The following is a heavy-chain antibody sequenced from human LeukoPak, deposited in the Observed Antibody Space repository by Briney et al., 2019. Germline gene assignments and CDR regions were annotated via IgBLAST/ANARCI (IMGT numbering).Heavy chain of an antibody. D-gene: IGHD6-19*01. J-gene: IGHJ4*02. V-gene: IGHV1-46*01. CDR2: INTSGGST. CDR3: AIVLRHGDSHSVAGFDY. Sequence: PRASVRVSCTASGYTFTSYYMHWVRQAPGQGLEWMAIINTSGGSTSYAQKFKGRVTMTRDTSTSTVYMELNSLRSEDTAVYYCAIVLRHGDSHSVAGFDYWGEKTLVTVSS. CDR1: GYTFTSYY.